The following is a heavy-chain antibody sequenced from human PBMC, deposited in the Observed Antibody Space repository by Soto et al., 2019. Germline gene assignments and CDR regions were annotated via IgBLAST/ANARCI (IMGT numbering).Heavy chain of an antibody. CDR3: TREAGWQRMVPDD. D-gene: IGHD6-25*01. J-gene: IGHJ4*02. V-gene: IGHV1-18*04. Sequence: QVQLVQSGPEVKKPGASVNVSCKAFGYTFTSYGFSWVRQVPGQVLEWLGWISAFNGDTQYAQTMKGRLTVTTDTSTTTVHMQLRSLTPADTAVYYCTREAGWQRMVPDDWGQGTLVSVS. CDR1: GYTFTSYG. CDR2: ISAFNGDT.